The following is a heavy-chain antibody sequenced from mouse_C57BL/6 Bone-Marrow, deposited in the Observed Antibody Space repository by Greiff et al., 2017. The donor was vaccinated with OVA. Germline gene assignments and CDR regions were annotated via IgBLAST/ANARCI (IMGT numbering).Heavy chain of an antibody. Sequence: VQLQESGPELVKPGASVKISCKASGYAFSSSWMNWVKQRPGKGLEWIGRIYPGDGDTNYNGKFKGKATLTADKSSSTAYMQLSSLTSEDSAVYFCARGRWLGGFAYWGQGTLVTVSA. J-gene: IGHJ3*01. D-gene: IGHD1-1*02. V-gene: IGHV1-82*01. CDR3: ARGRWLGGFAY. CDR2: IYPGDGDT. CDR1: GYAFSSSW.